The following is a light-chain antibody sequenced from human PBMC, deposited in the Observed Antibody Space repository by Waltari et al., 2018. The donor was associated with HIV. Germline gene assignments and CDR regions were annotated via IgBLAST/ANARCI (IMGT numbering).Light chain of an antibody. V-gene: IGLV2-14*03. CDR3: ASFTGDDTLL. Sequence: SAVTQPASVSGLPGQSITMSCTAGDSDTGLYNVVCPYQQHPGRLPRLILYDVDSRAPGISDRFSGSRSGPTAALNISRLRAEDEADYYCASFTGDDTLLFGGGTKVTVL. CDR2: DVD. CDR1: DSDTGLYNV. J-gene: IGLJ3*02.